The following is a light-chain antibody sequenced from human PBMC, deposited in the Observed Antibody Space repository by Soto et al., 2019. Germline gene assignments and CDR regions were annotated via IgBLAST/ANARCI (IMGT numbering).Light chain of an antibody. V-gene: IGKV1-27*01. CDR1: QDIIYY. CDR3: QQYNSAPNT. Sequence: DIRMTQSPSSLSAFVGDTVTITCRASQDIIYYLAWYQQKPGKIPKLLIHSASTLQTGVQSRFSGTGSGTVFTLTLNNLQPEDVATYYCQQYNSAPNTFGQGSRLEIK. J-gene: IGKJ2*01. CDR2: SAS.